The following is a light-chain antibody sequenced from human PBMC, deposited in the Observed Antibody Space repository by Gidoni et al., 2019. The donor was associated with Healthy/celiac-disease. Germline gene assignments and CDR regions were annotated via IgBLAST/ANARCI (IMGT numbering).Light chain of an antibody. CDR2: DAS. CDR1: QSISSW. Sequence: DIQMTQSPSTLSASVGDRVTITCRASQSISSWLAWYQQKPGKAPKLLIYDASSLESGVPSRFSGSGSGTEFTLTISSLQPDDFATYYCQQYNSYSPSTFXPXTKVDIK. CDR3: QQYNSYSPST. J-gene: IGKJ3*01. V-gene: IGKV1-5*01.